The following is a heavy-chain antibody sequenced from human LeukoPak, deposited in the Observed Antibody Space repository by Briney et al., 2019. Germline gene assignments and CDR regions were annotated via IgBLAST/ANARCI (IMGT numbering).Heavy chain of an antibody. CDR3: ARERFHYGMDV. CDR2: IWYDGSNK. Sequence: PGWSLRLSCAASGFIFSSYGMHWVRQAPGKGLEWVAVIWYDGSNKYYADSVKGRFTISRDNSKNTLYLQMNSLRDEDTAVYYCARERFHYGMDVWGQGTTVTVSS. V-gene: IGHV3-33*01. J-gene: IGHJ6*02. D-gene: IGHD3-10*01. CDR1: GFIFSSYG.